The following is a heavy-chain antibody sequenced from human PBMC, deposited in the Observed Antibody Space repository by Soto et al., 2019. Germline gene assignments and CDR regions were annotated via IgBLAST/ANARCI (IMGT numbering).Heavy chain of an antibody. V-gene: IGHV3-48*04. CDR2: ISATTGNI. CDR1: GFTFSTYN. CDR3: ARDVDADFRTDFDY. D-gene: IGHD4-17*01. J-gene: IGHJ4*02. Sequence: PGGSLRLSCAASGFTFSTYNMNWVRQAPGKGLEWVSYISATTGNIYYADSARGRFAISRDNAENSVYLEMDSLRAEDTALYYCARDVDADFRTDFDYWGRGTLVTVSS.